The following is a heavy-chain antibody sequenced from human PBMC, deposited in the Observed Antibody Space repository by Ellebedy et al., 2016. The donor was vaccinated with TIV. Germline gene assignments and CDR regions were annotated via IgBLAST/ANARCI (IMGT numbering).Heavy chain of an antibody. V-gene: IGHV3-7*01. D-gene: IGHD4-17*01. CDR2: IRQDGSDM. Sequence: GGSLRLSCATPGFSFRSYWMTWVRQAPGKGLEWVANIRQDGSDMYYVDSVKGRFTISRDNAKNSLYLLMNSLSAEETGVYYCATDGSYGDYRSPTHAFEIWGQGTMVTVSS. CDR3: ATDGSYGDYRSPTHAFEI. J-gene: IGHJ3*02. CDR1: GFSFRSYW.